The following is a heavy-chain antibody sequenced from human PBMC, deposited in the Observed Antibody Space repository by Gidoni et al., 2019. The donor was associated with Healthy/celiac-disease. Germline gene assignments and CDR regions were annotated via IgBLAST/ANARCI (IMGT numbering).Heavy chain of an antibody. D-gene: IGHD6-13*01. V-gene: IGHV1-69*02. CDR1: GGTFSSYT. CDR2: IIPILGIA. J-gene: IGHJ5*02. Sequence: QVQLVQSGAEVKKPGSSVKVSCTASGGTFSSYTISWVRQAPGQGLEWMGRIIPILGIANYAQKFQGRVTITADKSTSTAYMELSSLRSEDTAVYYCARAGGAAAGWIVDPWGQGTLVTVSS. CDR3: ARAGGAAAGWIVDP.